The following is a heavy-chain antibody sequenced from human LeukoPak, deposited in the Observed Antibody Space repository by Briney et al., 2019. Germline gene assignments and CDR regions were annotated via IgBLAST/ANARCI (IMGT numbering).Heavy chain of an antibody. CDR3: ASREGIAVAGTGYYGMDV. CDR1: GGSFSGYY. J-gene: IGHJ6*04. Sequence: SETLSLTCAVYGGSFSGYYWSWIRQPPGKGLEWIGEINHSGSTNYNPSLKSRVTISVDTSKNQFSLKLSSVTAADTAAYYCASREGIAVAGTGYYGMDVWGKGTTVTVSS. CDR2: INHSGST. D-gene: IGHD6-19*01. V-gene: IGHV4-34*01.